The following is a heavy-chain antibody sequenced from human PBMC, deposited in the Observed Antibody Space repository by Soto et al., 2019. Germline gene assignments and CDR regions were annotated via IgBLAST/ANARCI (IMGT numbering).Heavy chain of an antibody. CDR3: ASSLAGDYGSAYYYYGMDV. D-gene: IGHD4-17*01. CDR1: GGSISSSNW. V-gene: IGHV4-4*02. Sequence: QVQLQESGPGLVKPSGTLSLTCAVSGGSISSSNWWSWVRQPPGKGLEWIGEIYHSGSTNYNPSRKSRVTISVDKSKNQFSLKLSSVTAADTAVYYCASSLAGDYGSAYYYYGMDVWGQGTTVTVSS. J-gene: IGHJ6*02. CDR2: IYHSGST.